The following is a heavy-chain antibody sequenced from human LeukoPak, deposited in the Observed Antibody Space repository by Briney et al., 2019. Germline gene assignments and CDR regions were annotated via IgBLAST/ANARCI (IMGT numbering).Heavy chain of an antibody. D-gene: IGHD2-2*01. V-gene: IGHV3-23*01. Sequence: GGSLRLSCAASGFIFTKYAMNWVRQAPGKGLEWVSAISGSGGSTYYADSVKGRFTISRDNSKNTLYLQMNSLRAEDTAVYYCAKGVVPAAIFDYWGQGTLVTVSS. J-gene: IGHJ4*02. CDR1: GFIFTKYA. CDR2: ISGSGGST. CDR3: AKGVVPAAIFDY.